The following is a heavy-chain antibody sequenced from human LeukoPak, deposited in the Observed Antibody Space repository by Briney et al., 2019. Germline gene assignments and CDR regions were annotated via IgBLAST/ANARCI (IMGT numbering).Heavy chain of an antibody. CDR1: GFTFSSYW. V-gene: IGHV3-74*01. CDR3: ARVVGATEAFDI. Sequence: PGGSLRLSCAASGFTFSSYWMHWVRQAPGKGLVWVSRINSDGSSTSYADSVKGRFTISRDNAKNTLYLQMNSLRAEDTAVYYCARVVGATEAFDIWGQGTMVTVSS. CDR2: INSDGSST. D-gene: IGHD1-26*01. J-gene: IGHJ3*02.